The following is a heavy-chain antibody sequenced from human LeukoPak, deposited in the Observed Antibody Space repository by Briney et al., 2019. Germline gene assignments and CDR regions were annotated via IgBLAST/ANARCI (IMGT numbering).Heavy chain of an antibody. CDR1: GFTFSSYGM. CDR2: IYHSGST. Sequence: PGGSLRLSCAASGFTFSSYGMTWVRQPPGKGLEWIGEIYHSGSTNYNPSLKSRVTISVDKSKNQFSLKLSSVTAADTAVYYCARDHGDYGDSGYYFDYWGQGTLVTVSS. V-gene: IGHV4-4*02. J-gene: IGHJ4*02. CDR3: ARDHGDYGDSGYYFDY. D-gene: IGHD4-17*01.